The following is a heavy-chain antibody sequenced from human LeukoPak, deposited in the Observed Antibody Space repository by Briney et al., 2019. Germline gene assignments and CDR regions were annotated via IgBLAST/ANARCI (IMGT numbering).Heavy chain of an antibody. V-gene: IGHV1-18*04. CDR1: GYIFTSYG. Sequence: ASVKVSCKASGYIFTSYGISWLRQAPGQGLELMGWISAYNGNTNYAQKLQGRVTMTTDTSTSTAYMELRSLRSDDTAVYYCARVRGVRRFDPWGQGTLVTVSS. CDR3: ARVRGVRRFDP. J-gene: IGHJ5*02. D-gene: IGHD3-10*01. CDR2: ISAYNGNT.